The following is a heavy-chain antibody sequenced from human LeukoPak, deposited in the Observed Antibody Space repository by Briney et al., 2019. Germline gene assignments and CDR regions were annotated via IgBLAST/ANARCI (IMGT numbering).Heavy chain of an antibody. CDR1: GASISGYY. V-gene: IGHV4-59*01. CDR3: ARGVGCSGGSCYSVYWLDP. D-gene: IGHD2-15*01. J-gene: IGHJ5*02. Sequence: SETLSLTCTVSGASISGYYWSWIRQPPGKGLEWIGYIHYSGNTKYNSSLKSRVATSVDTSRSQFSLKLSSVTAADTAVYYCARGVGCSGGSCYSVYWLDPWGQGTLVTVSS. CDR2: IHYSGNT.